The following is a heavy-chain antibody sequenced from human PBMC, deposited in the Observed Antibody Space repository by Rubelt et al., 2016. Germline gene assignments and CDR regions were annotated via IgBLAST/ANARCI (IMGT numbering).Heavy chain of an antibody. Sequence: EVQLLESGGGLVQPGGSLRLSCAASGFTFSSYAMSWVRQAPGKGLEWVSVIYSGGSTYYADSVKGRFTISRDNSKNTLYLQMNSLRAEDTAVYYCARGPRGKYGMDVWGQGTTVTVSS. CDR3: ARGPRGKYGMDV. V-gene: IGHV3-23*03. CDR2: IYSGGST. D-gene: IGHD3-10*01. J-gene: IGHJ6*02. CDR1: GFTFSSYA.